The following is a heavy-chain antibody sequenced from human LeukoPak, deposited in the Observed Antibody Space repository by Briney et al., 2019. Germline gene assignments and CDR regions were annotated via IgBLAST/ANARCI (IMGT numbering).Heavy chain of an antibody. CDR3: ARDPYSGSYGDYYYYYMDV. CDR1: GFTFSSYE. J-gene: IGHJ6*03. V-gene: IGHV3-21*01. CDR2: ITSTSSYI. Sequence: GGSLRLSCTASGFTFSSYEMNWIRQAPGKGLEWVSSITSTSSYIYYADSVKGRFTISRDNAKSSLYLQMNSLRDEDTAVYYCARDPYSGSYGDYYYYYMDVWGKGTTVTISS. D-gene: IGHD1-26*01.